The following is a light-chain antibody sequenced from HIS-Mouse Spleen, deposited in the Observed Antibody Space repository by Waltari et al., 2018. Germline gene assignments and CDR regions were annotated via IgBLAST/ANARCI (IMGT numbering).Light chain of an antibody. CDR2: GNS. J-gene: IGLJ2*01. CDR1: SPNIGAGYD. Sequence: QSVLTQPPSVSGAPGQRVTIPCTGSSPNIGAGYDVHWYQQLPGTAPKPLTYGNSNRPSGVPDRFSGSKSGTSASLAITGLQAEDEADYYCQSYDSSLSGYVVFGGGTKLTVL. CDR3: QSYDSSLSGYVV. V-gene: IGLV1-40*01.